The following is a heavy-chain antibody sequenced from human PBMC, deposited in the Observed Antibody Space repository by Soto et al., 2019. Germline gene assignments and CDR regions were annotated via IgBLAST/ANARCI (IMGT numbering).Heavy chain of an antibody. V-gene: IGHV3-64D*06. CDR3: AKEGYYYDSSGYYYGWFDP. Sequence: GGSLRLSCSASGFTFSSYAMHWVRQAPGKGLEYVSAISSNGGSTYYADSVKGRFTISRDNSKNTLYLQMSSLRAEDTAVYYCAKEGYYYDSSGYYYGWFDPWGQGTLVTVSS. CDR1: GFTFSSYA. D-gene: IGHD3-22*01. CDR2: ISSNGGST. J-gene: IGHJ5*02.